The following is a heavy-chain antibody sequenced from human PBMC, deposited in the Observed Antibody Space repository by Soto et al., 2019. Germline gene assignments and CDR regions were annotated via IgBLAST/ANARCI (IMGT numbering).Heavy chain of an antibody. J-gene: IGHJ4*02. CDR1: GGTFSSYA. CDR2: IIPIFGTA. V-gene: IGHV1-69*12. CDR3: AVPSRLRLGELSPFDY. D-gene: IGHD3-16*02. Sequence: QVQLVQSGAEVKKPGSSVKVSCKASGGTFSSYAISWVRQAPGQGLEWMGGIIPIFGTANYAQKFQGRVTISADESTSTAYMELSSLRSEDTAVYYCAVPSRLRLGELSPFDYWGQGTLVTVSS.